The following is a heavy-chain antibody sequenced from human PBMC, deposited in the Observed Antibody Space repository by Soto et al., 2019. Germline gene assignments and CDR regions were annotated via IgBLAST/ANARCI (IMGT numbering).Heavy chain of an antibody. V-gene: IGHV3-30*18. CDR1: GFTFSNYG. D-gene: IGHD3-3*01. J-gene: IGHJ6*02. CDR3: TKRRNVLRFLEWSSGMEV. Sequence: VGSLRLSCAASGFTFSNYGMHWVRQAPGKGLEWVAFISDDGSNKYYADSMKGRFTMSRDNSKSTLYLQMNSLRVEDTAVYYCTKRRNVLRFLEWSSGMEVWGQGTTVTVSS. CDR2: ISDDGSNK.